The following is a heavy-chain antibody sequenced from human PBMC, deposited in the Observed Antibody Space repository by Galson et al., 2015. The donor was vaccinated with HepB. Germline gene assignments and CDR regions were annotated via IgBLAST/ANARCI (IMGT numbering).Heavy chain of an antibody. J-gene: IGHJ5*02. CDR2: ISSSSSTI. D-gene: IGHD3-10*01. Sequence: SLRLSCAASGFTFSSYSMNWVRQAPGKGLEWVSYISSSSSTIYYADSVKGRFTISRDNAKNSLYLQMNSLRDEDTAVYYCAREPHLSLWFGELASRGFGWLDPWGQGTLVTVSS. V-gene: IGHV3-48*02. CDR3: AREPHLSLWFGELASRGFGWLDP. CDR1: GFTFSSYS.